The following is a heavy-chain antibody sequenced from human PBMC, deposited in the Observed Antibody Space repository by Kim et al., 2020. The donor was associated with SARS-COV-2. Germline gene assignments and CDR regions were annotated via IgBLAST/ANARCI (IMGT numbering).Heavy chain of an antibody. Sequence: GGSLRLSCAASGFTVSSNYMSWVRQAPGKGLEWVSVIYSGGSTYYADSVKGRFTISRHNSKNTLYLQMNSLRAEDTAVYYCARPNYDYYYYMDVWGKGTTVTVSS. CDR3: ARPNYDYYYYMDV. V-gene: IGHV3-53*04. CDR2: IYSGGST. J-gene: IGHJ6*03. CDR1: GFTVSSNY. D-gene: IGHD7-27*01.